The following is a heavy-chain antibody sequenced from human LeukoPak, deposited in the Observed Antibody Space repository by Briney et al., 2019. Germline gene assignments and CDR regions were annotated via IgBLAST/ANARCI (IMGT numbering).Heavy chain of an antibody. V-gene: IGHV1-69*04. D-gene: IGHD3-22*01. CDR1: GGTFSSYA. CDR2: IIPILGIA. J-gene: IGHJ4*02. Sequence: SVTVSFTASGGTFSSYAISWVRQAPGQGLEWMGRIIPILGIANYAQKFQGRVTITADKSTSTDYMELSSLRSEDTAVYYCARATGIRSGYSDYWGQGTLVTVSS. CDR3: ARATGIRSGYSDY.